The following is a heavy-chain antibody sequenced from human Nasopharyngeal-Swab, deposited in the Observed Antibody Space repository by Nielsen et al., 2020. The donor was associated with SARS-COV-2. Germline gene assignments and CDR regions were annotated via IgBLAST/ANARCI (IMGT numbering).Heavy chain of an antibody. D-gene: IGHD3-3*01. CDR1: GYTFTSYD. CDR2: MNPNSGNT. Sequence: ASVKVSFKASGYTFTSYDINWVRQATGQGLEWMGWMNPNSGNTGYAQKFQGRVTMTRNTSISTAYMELSSLRSEDTAVYYCTRLSNYDLWSGYYAYMDVWGKGTTVTVSS. CDR3: TRLSNYDLWSGYYAYMDV. V-gene: IGHV1-8*01. J-gene: IGHJ6*03.